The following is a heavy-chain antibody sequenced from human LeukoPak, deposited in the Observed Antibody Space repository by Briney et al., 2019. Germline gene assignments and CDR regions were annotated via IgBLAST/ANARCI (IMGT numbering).Heavy chain of an antibody. V-gene: IGHV1-24*01. J-gene: IGHJ4*02. CDR1: GYTLTELS. Sequence: ASVKVSCKASGYTLTELSMHWVRQAPGKGLEWMGGFDPEDGETIYAQKFQGRVTMTEDTSTDTAYMELSSLRSEDTAVYYCATGGGFYGDYVSQGNDYWGQGTLVTVSS. CDR3: ATGGGFYGDYVSQGNDY. D-gene: IGHD4-17*01. CDR2: FDPEDGET.